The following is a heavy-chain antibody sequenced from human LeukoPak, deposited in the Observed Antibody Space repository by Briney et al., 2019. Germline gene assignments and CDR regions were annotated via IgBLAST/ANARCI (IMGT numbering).Heavy chain of an antibody. V-gene: IGHV4-38-2*02. J-gene: IGHJ4*02. Sequence: PSETLSLTCTVSGYSISSGYYWGWIRQPPGKGLEWIGSIYHSGSTYYNPSLKSRVTISVDTSKNQFSLKLSSVTAADTAVYYCARHFGGELIFDYWGQGTLVTVSS. CDR1: GYSISSGYY. D-gene: IGHD1-26*01. CDR2: IYHSGST. CDR3: ARHFGGELIFDY.